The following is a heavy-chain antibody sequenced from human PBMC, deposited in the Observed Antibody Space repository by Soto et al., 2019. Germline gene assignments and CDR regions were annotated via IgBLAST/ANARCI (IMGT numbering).Heavy chain of an antibody. CDR1: QFSFSSYS. J-gene: IGHJ6*02. V-gene: IGHV3-23*01. Sequence: GGSLRLSCAASQFSFSSYSMYWVRQAPGKGLEWVSAVNSRGRFTYYSDSVKGRFTISRDNSKNTVYLEMNSLRGEDTAVYFCAGLTGSLSYSGIDFWGQGATVTVSS. CDR3: AGLTGSLSYSGIDF. CDR2: VNSRGRFT. D-gene: IGHD2-15*01.